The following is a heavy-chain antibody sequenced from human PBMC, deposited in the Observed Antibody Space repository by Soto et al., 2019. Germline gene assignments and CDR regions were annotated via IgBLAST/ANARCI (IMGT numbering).Heavy chain of an antibody. Sequence: VQLVESGGGLVKPGGSLRLSCAASGFTFSSYAMHWVRQAPGKGLEWVAVISYDGSNKYYADSVKGRFTISRDNSKNTLYLQMNSLRAEDTAVYYCARDQGMKSDYYGMDVWGQGTTVTVSS. CDR3: ARDQGMKSDYYGMDV. J-gene: IGHJ6*02. CDR1: GFTFSSYA. V-gene: IGHV3-30-3*01. CDR2: ISYDGSNK. D-gene: IGHD3-10*01.